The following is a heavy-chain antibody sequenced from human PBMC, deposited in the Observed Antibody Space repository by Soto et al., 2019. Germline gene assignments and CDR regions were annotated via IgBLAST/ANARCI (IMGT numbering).Heavy chain of an antibody. CDR3: ARETYDYGSVDY. J-gene: IGHJ4*02. V-gene: IGHV3-23*01. Sequence: ESGGGLVQPGGSLRLSCAASGFTFSSYAMSWVRQAPGMGLEWVSAISGSGGSTYYADSVKGRFTISRDNSKNTLYLQMNSLRADDTAVHYCARETYDYGSVDYWGQGTLVTVSS. CDR1: GFTFSSYA. D-gene: IGHD3-10*01. CDR2: ISGSGGST.